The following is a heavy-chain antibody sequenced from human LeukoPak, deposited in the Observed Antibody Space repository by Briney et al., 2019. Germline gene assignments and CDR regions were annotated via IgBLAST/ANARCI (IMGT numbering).Heavy chain of an antibody. CDR2: IYHSGST. CDR1: GYSISSGYY. V-gene: IGHV4-38-2*01. Sequence: SETLSLTCAVSGYSISSGYYWGWIRQPPGKGLEWIGSIYHSGSTYYNPSLKSRVTISVGTSKNQFSLKLSSVTAADTAVYYCARQDGASYWYFDLWGRGTLVTVSS. D-gene: IGHD1-26*01. J-gene: IGHJ2*01. CDR3: ARQDGASYWYFDL.